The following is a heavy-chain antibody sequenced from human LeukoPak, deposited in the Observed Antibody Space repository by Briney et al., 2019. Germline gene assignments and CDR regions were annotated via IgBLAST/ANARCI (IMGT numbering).Heavy chain of an antibody. D-gene: IGHD1-26*01. Sequence: SETLSLTCTVSGGSIISYHWSWIRQPPGKGLEWIGYIYYSGSTYYNPSLKSRVTISVDTSKNQFSLKLSSVTAADTAVYYCARENGGSYYPNWFDPWGQGTLVTVSS. CDR2: IYYSGST. V-gene: IGHV4-59*12. CDR1: GGSIISYH. CDR3: ARENGGSYYPNWFDP. J-gene: IGHJ5*02.